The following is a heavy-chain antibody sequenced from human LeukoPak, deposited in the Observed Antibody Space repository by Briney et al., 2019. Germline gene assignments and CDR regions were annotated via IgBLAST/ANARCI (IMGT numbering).Heavy chain of an antibody. CDR1: GFTFSSYS. J-gene: IGHJ6*03. CDR2: ISSSSSTI. D-gene: IGHD3-22*01. CDR3: ARERLDSSGYYGDYYYYMDV. Sequence: PGGSLRLSCAASGFTFSSYSMNWVRQAPGKGLEWVSYISSSSSTIYYADSVKGRFTISRDNAKNSLYLQMNSLRAEDTAVYYCARERLDSSGYYGDYYYYMDVWGKGTTVTVSS. V-gene: IGHV3-48*04.